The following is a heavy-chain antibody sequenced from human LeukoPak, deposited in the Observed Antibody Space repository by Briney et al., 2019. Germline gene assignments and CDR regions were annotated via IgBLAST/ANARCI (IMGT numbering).Heavy chain of an antibody. CDR3: ARSRLESGCSGGSCYSDY. CDR2: INSGSYYL. CDR1: GFTVSSNY. Sequence: PAGSLRLSCAASGFTVSSNYMSWVRQAPGKGLEWVSSINSGSYYLYYADSVKGRFTISRDNAKNSLRLQMDSLRAEDTAVYYCARSRLESGCSGGSCYSDYWGQGTLVTVPS. J-gene: IGHJ4*02. D-gene: IGHD2-15*01. V-gene: IGHV3-21*01.